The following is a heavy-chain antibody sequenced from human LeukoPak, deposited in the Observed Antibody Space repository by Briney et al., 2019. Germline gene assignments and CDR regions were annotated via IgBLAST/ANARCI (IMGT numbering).Heavy chain of an antibody. CDR1: GYTLTQLS. CDR2: FDPEDGET. D-gene: IGHD2/OR15-2a*01. J-gene: IGHJ4*02. V-gene: IGHV1-24*01. CDR3: ATARGGLSPIDY. Sequence: GASVKVSCKVSGYTLTQLSMHWVRQAPGKGLEWMGGFDPEDGETIYAQKFQGRVTMTEDTSTDTAYMELSSLRSEDTAVYYCATARGGLSPIDYWGQGTLVTVSS.